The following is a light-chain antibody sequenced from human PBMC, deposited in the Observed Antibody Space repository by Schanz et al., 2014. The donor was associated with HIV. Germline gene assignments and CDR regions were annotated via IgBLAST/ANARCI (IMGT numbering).Light chain of an antibody. J-gene: IGKJ3*01. V-gene: IGKV3D-20*02. CDR3: QHRHSWPPLFT. CDR2: GAS. CDR1: QSVSSSY. Sequence: EIVLTQSPGTLSLSPGERATLSCRASQSVSSSYLAWYQQKPGQAPRLLLYGASNRATGVPDRYSGSGSGTDFTLSISRLEPEDFAVYYCQHRHSWPPLFTFGPGTKVNVK.